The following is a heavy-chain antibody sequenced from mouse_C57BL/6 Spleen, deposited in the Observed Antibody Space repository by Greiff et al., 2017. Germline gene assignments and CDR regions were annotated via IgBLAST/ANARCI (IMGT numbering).Heavy chain of an antibody. D-gene: IGHD1-1*01. V-gene: IGHV1-42*01. CDR1: GYSFTGYY. CDR2: INPSTGGT. Sequence: VQLQQSGPELVKPGASVTISCKASGYSFTGYYMNWVKQSPEKSLEWIGEINPSTGGTTYNQKFKAKATLTVDKSSSTAYMQLKSLTSEDSAVYYCARRGYYGSSYWYFDVWGTGTTVTVSS. CDR3: ARRGYYGSSYWYFDV. J-gene: IGHJ1*03.